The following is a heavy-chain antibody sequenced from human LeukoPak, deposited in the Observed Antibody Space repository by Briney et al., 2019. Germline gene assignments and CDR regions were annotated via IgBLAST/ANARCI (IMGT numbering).Heavy chain of an antibody. D-gene: IGHD3-22*01. V-gene: IGHV3-21*01. CDR1: GFTFSSYT. Sequence: GGSLRLSCAASGFTFSSYTMNWVRQAPGKGLEWVSSISSSSYISYADSVKGRFTISRDNAKNSLYLQMNSLRVEDTAVYYCARDPEDSRHPYGMDVWGQGTTVTVSS. J-gene: IGHJ6*02. CDR2: ISSSSYI. CDR3: ARDPEDSRHPYGMDV.